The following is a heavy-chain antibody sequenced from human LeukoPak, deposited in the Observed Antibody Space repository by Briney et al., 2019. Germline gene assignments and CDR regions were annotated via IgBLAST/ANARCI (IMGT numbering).Heavy chain of an antibody. CDR1: GFTFSSYW. CDR3: ARDSMYCSSTSCYGYDAFDI. J-gene: IGHJ3*02. CDR2: IKQDGSEK. Sequence: PGGSLRLSCAASGFTFSSYWMSWVRQAPGKGLEWVANIKQDGSEKYYVDSVKGRFTISRDNAKNSLFLQMNSLRAEDTAVYYCARDSMYCSSTSCYGYDAFDIWGQGTMVTVSS. D-gene: IGHD2-2*01. V-gene: IGHV3-7*01.